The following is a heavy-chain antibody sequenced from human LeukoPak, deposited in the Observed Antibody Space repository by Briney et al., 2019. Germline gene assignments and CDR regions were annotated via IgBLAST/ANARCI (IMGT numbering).Heavy chain of an antibody. D-gene: IGHD6-13*01. V-gene: IGHV4-39*01. J-gene: IGHJ5*02. CDR2: IHASGST. CDR1: RGSISSCIYC. Sequence: SETLSLTCTVSRGSISSCIYCWGWIRPPPGKGLVWIATIHASGSTYYNSSLKSRVIISADTSKNQSSLKLYSVPAADPAVYYCARHASEGGINWFDPCGQGSPVTVSS. CDR3: ARHASEGGINWFDP.